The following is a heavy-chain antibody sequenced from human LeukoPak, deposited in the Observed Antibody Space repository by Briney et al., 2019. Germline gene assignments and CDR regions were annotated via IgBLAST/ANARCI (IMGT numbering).Heavy chain of an antibody. J-gene: IGHJ4*02. D-gene: IGHD4-17*01. CDR2: INPSSGGT. Sequence: ASVKVSCKASGYTLTAYYMHWVRQAPGQGLEWMGWINPSSGGTNYAQKFQGRVTMTRDTSISTAYMELTSLRSDDTAVYYCAREKGGRGYQTTVHFDYWGQGAQVTVSS. V-gene: IGHV1-2*02. CDR1: GYTLTAYY. CDR3: AREKGGRGYQTTVHFDY.